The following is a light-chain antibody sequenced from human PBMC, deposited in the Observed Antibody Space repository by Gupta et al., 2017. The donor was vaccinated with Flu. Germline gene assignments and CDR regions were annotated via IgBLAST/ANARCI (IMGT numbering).Light chain of an antibody. CDR1: RWDVGGHEY. J-gene: IGLJ3*02. V-gene: IGLV2-14*01. CDR3: TSTTRSTTGV. Sequence: QSALSQPASVSGSPGPSSTISCTGSRWDVGGHEYVSWYQQHPGNPPQLLLFDVNNRPSAVSDRGSASYAANTASTHXFXLQEEGXADDYSTSTTRSTTGVFGGGTRLTVL. CDR2: DVN.